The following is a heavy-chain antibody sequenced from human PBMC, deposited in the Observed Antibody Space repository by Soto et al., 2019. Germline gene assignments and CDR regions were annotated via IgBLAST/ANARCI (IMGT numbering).Heavy chain of an antibody. V-gene: IGHV1-2*04. Sequence: ASVKVSCKASGYTFTGYYMHWVRQAPGQGLEWMGWINPNSGGTNYAQKFQGWVTMTRDTSISTAYMELSRLRSDDTAVYYCARSPMTTVVTDAFDIWGQGTMVTVSS. D-gene: IGHD4-17*01. J-gene: IGHJ3*02. CDR1: GYTFTGYY. CDR3: ARSPMTTVVTDAFDI. CDR2: INPNSGGT.